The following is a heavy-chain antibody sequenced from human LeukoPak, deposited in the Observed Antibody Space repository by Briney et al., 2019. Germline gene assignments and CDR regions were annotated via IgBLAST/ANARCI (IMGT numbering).Heavy chain of an antibody. CDR2: IIPIFGTA. J-gene: IGHJ4*02. V-gene: IGHV1-69*13. CDR3: ARAGDSGSYGSDY. D-gene: IGHD1-26*01. Sequence: SVKVSCKASGGTFSSYAISWVRQAPGQGLEWMGGIIPIFGTANYAQKFQGRVTITADEFTSTAYMELSSLRSEDTAVYYCARAGDSGSYGSDYWGQGTLVTVSS. CDR1: GGTFSSYA.